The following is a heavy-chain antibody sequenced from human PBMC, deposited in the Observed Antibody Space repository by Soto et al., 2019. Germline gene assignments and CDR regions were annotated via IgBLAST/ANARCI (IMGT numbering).Heavy chain of an antibody. CDR3: ARDHPPTGTTWGYYYYGMDV. D-gene: IGHD1-7*01. CDR2: ISYDGSNK. J-gene: IGHJ6*02. V-gene: IGHV3-30-3*01. Sequence: GGSLRLSCAASGFTFSSYAMHWVRQAPGKGLEWVAVISYDGSNKYYADSVKGRFTISRDNSKNTLYLQMNSLRAEDTAVYYCARDHPPTGTTWGYYYYGMDVWGQGTTVTVSS. CDR1: GFTFSSYA.